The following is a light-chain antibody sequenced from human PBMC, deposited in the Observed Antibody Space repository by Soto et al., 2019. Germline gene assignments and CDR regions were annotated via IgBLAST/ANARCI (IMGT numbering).Light chain of an antibody. Sequence: DIQMTQSPSSLSASVGDRVTITCRASQSISIYLNWYQQRPGKAPKLLIYAASSLQSGVPSRFSGSGSGTAFTLTNSSLQPEDFATYYCQQTYTTPLTFGQGTKVEIK. V-gene: IGKV1-39*01. J-gene: IGKJ1*01. CDR3: QQTYTTPLT. CDR2: AAS. CDR1: QSISIY.